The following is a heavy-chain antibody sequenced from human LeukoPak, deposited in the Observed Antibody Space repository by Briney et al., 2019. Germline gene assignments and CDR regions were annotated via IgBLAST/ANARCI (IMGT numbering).Heavy chain of an antibody. Sequence: GGSLRLSCAASGFTFSSYSMNWVRQAPGKGLEWVSSISSSSSYIYYADSVKGRFTISRDNAKNSLYLQMNSLRAEDTAVYYCAGVTTTGTTLRSPIYYYGMDVWGQGTTVTVSS. J-gene: IGHJ6*02. D-gene: IGHD1-1*01. V-gene: IGHV3-21*01. CDR2: ISSSSSYI. CDR1: GFTFSSYS. CDR3: AGVTTTGTTLRSPIYYYGMDV.